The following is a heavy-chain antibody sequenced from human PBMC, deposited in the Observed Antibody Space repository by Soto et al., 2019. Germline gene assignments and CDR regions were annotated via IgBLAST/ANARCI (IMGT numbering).Heavy chain of an antibody. CDR3: ARGLGGRMDD. J-gene: IGHJ6*02. CDR2: IIPILGET. Sequence: QVQLVQSGAEVKKPRSSVRVSLKSSGTNFSSYNISWVRKAPGQGIEWMGRIIPILGETNSAQKFQGRVTLTADKSTNTAYMQLNSLRLEDTAVYYCARGLGGRMDDWGQGTTVTVSS. V-gene: IGHV1-69*08. D-gene: IGHD3-16*01. CDR1: GTNFSSYN.